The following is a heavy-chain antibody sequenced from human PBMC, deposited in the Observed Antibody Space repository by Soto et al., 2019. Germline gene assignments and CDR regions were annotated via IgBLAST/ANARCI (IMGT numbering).Heavy chain of an antibody. CDR1: GGSISSSSYY. J-gene: IGHJ6*03. CDR3: ASLFSEGNPHYMDV. D-gene: IGHD1-1*01. V-gene: IGHV4-39*01. Sequence: QLQLQESGPGLVKPSETLSLTCTVSGGSISSSSYYWGWIRQPPGKGLEWIGSIYYSGSTYYNPSLKSRVTISVDTSKNQFSLKLSSVTAADTAVYYCASLFSEGNPHYMDVWGKGTTVTVSS. CDR2: IYYSGST.